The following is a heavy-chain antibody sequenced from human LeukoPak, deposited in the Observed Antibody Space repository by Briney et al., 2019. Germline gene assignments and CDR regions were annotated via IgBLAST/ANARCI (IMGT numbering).Heavy chain of an antibody. CDR1: AFTFSNYG. V-gene: IGHV3-NL1*01. D-gene: IGHD5-24*01. CDR2: IYSGGST. CDR3: AKEMATMNAFDI. Sequence: AGGSLRLSCAGSAFTFSNYGMHWVRQAPGKGLEWVSVIYSGGSTDYKDSVKDRFIISRDNSKNTLYLQMNSLRAEDTAVYYCAKEMATMNAFDIWGQGTMVTVSS. J-gene: IGHJ3*02.